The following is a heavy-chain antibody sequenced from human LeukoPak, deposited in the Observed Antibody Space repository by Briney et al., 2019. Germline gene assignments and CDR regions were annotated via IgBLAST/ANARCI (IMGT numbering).Heavy chain of an antibody. CDR1: GGSINSDNYY. V-gene: IGHV4-39*01. CDR2: LYYGGSS. D-gene: IGHD6-19*01. Sequence: SETLFLTCTVSGGSINSDNYYWGWIRQPPGKGLEWIGNLYYGGSSYYNPSLKSRVTISADTSKKQFSLKLTSVTAADTAVYYCARRRRWLGLFDSWGQGTLVTVSS. CDR3: ARRRRWLGLFDS. J-gene: IGHJ4*02.